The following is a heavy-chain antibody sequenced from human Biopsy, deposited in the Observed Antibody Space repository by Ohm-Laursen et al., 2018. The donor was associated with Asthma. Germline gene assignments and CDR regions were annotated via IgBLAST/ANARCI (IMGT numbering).Heavy chain of an antibody. CDR2: ISGSGGST. CDR1: GFTFSSYA. Sequence: SLRLSCTASGFTFSSYAMSWVRQAPGKGLEWVSAISGSGGSTYYADSVKGRFTISRDNSKNTLYLQMNSLRAEDTAVYCCAKDKRYSGSYFDFWGQGTLVTVSS. CDR3: AKDKRYSGSYFDF. V-gene: IGHV3-23*01. J-gene: IGHJ4*02. D-gene: IGHD1-26*01.